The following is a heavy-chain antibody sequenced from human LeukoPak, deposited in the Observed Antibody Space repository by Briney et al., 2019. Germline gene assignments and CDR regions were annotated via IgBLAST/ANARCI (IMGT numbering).Heavy chain of an antibody. D-gene: IGHD3-22*01. CDR3: ASEGSGYYYRKYYFDY. CDR1: GFTFSSYW. V-gene: IGHV3-7*01. J-gene: IGHJ4*02. Sequence: GGSLRLSSAASGFTFSSYWMSWVRQAPGKGLEWVANIKQDGSEKYYVDSVKGRFTISRDNAKNSLYLLMNSLRAEDTAVYYCASEGSGYYYRKYYFDYWGQGTLVTVSS. CDR2: IKQDGSEK.